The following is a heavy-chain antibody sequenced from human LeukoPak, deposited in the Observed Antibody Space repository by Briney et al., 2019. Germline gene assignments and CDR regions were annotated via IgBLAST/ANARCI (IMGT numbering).Heavy chain of an antibody. CDR3: ARALDYGDCPFDY. D-gene: IGHD4-17*01. V-gene: IGHV4-38-2*01. J-gene: IGHJ4*02. Sequence: PSETLSLTCAVSGYSISSGYYWGWIRPPPGKGLEWIGIIYHSGSTYYNPSLKSRVTISVDTSKNQFSLKLSSVTAADTAVYYCARALDYGDCPFDYWGQGTLVTVSS. CDR2: IYHSGST. CDR1: GYSISSGYY.